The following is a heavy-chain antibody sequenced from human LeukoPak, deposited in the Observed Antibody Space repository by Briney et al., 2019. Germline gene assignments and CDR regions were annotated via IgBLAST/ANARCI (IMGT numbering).Heavy chain of an antibody. Sequence: KPGGSLRLSCAASGFTFSDYYMIWIRQAPGKGLEYISYISSSSTDIKYADSVKGRFTISRENAKNSVYLQMNSLRAEDTAVYYCARTARGLDYWGQGTLVTVSP. V-gene: IGHV3-11*03. CDR2: ISSSSTDI. J-gene: IGHJ4*02. CDR1: GFTFSDYY. D-gene: IGHD2-21*02. CDR3: ARTARGLDY.